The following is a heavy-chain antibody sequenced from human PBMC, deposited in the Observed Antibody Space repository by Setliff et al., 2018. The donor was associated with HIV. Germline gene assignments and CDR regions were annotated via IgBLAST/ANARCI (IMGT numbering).Heavy chain of an antibody. CDR2: ISFDGTKT. J-gene: IGHJ4*02. Sequence: GSLRLSCAAPGFTFSNSAMHWVRQAPGKGLEWVTIISFDGTKTYYADSVKGRFTISRDNSKKTLYLQMNSLRVEDTAVYYCARDEGRSGSYLPDYWGQGTLVTVSS. CDR1: GFTFSNSA. D-gene: IGHD1-26*01. CDR3: ARDEGRSGSYLPDY. V-gene: IGHV3-30*04.